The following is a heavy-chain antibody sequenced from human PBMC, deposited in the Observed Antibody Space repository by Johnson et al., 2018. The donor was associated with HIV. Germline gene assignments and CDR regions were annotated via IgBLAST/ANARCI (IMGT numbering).Heavy chain of an antibody. D-gene: IGHD1-26*01. CDR3: ARASGRYSGDAFDI. CDR2: ISYDVSNI. J-gene: IGHJ3*02. Sequence: QLVESGGGVVQPGRSLRLSCAASGFTFSNSAMHWVRQPPGKGLEWVALISYDVSNIYYADSVKGRFTISRDNSKNTLSLQMNSLRAEDSAVYYCARASGRYSGDAFDIWGQGTMVTVSS. V-gene: IGHV3-30*04. CDR1: GFTFSNSA.